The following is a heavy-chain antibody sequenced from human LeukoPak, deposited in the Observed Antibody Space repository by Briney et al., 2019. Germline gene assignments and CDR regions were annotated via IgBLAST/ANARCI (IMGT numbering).Heavy chain of an antibody. CDR3: AKEGGGTAMAGYYYYGMDV. D-gene: IGHD5-18*01. CDR2: ISGVGSDP. V-gene: IGHV3-23*01. J-gene: IGHJ6*02. Sequence: GGSLRLSCAASGFTFSNYAMSWVRQAPGAGLGWVSPISGVGSDPYYADSVKGRFTISRDNSNNTLYLQMNSLRAEDTAVYYCAKEGGGTAMAGYYYYGMDVWGQGTTVTVSS. CDR1: GFTFSNYA.